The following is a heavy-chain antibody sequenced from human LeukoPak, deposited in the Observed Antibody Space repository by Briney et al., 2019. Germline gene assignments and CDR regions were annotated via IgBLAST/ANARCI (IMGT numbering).Heavy chain of an antibody. V-gene: IGHV1-3*01. CDR2: INAGNGNT. D-gene: IGHD3-22*01. Sequence: ASVKVSCKASGYTFTSHSIHWVRQAPGQRLEWMGWINAGNGNTKYSQKFQGRVTITRDTSASTAYMELSSLRSEDTAVYYCARTYPYYYDSSGYYYHDAFDIWGQGTMVTVSS. CDR3: ARTYPYYYDSSGYYYHDAFDI. CDR1: GYTFTSHS. J-gene: IGHJ3*02.